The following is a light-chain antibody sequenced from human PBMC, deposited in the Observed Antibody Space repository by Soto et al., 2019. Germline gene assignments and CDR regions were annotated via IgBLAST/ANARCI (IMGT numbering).Light chain of an antibody. CDR3: QQYGSSPTWT. V-gene: IGKV3-20*01. Sequence: ESVLTQSPGTLSLSPWERATLSCGASQSVSSNYLAWYQQKPGQAPRLLIYGASTRATGIPDRFSGSGSGTDFTLTISRLEPEDSAVYYCQQYGSSPTWTFGQGTKVDI. CDR1: QSVSSNY. CDR2: GAS. J-gene: IGKJ1*01.